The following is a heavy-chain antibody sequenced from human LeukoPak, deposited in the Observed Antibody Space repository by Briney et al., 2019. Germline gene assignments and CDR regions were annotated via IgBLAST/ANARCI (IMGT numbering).Heavy chain of an antibody. Sequence: SETLSLTCAVYGGSFSGYYWSWIRQPPGKGLEWIGEINHSGSTNYNPSLKCRVTISVDTSKNQFSLKLSSVTAADTAVYYCARRGGTYYYDSSGYYRFDYWGQGTLVTVSS. J-gene: IGHJ4*02. CDR3: ARRGGTYYYDSSGYYRFDY. D-gene: IGHD3-22*01. CDR1: GGSFSGYY. CDR2: INHSGST. V-gene: IGHV4-34*01.